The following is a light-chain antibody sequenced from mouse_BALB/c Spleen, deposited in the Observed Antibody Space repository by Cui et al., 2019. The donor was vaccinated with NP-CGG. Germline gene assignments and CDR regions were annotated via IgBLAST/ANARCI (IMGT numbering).Light chain of an antibody. Sequence: QAVVTQDSARTTSPGATVTLTCRSSIGAVITSTCANWVQEKPDHLFTGLIGGTNNRPPGVPARFSGSLIGDKAALTIIGAQTEDEAIYFCALWYSNHWVFGGGTKLTVL. CDR2: GTN. V-gene: IGLV1*01. CDR1: IGAVITSTC. J-gene: IGLJ1*01. CDR3: ALWYSNHWV.